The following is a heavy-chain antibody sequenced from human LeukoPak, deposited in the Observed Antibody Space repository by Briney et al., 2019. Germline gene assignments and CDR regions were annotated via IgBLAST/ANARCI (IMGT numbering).Heavy chain of an antibody. D-gene: IGHD3-3*01. Sequence: GASVKVSYSPSASPFTHYYMQWLRQAPGQGLEGMGWINPNSGGTKHAQKFQGRVTMTRDTSISTAYMELSRLRSDDTAVYYCARGRVINDFWSGYYSDYWGQGTLVTVSS. J-gene: IGHJ4*02. CDR2: INPNSGGT. V-gene: IGHV1-2*02. CDR1: ASPFTHYY. CDR3: ARGRVINDFWSGYYSDY.